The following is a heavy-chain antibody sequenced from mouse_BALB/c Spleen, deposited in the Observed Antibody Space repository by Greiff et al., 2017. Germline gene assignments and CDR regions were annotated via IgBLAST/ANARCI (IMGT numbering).Heavy chain of an antibody. D-gene: IGHD1-2*01. V-gene: IGHV5-6-5*01. Sequence: EVKLVESGGGLVKPGGSLKLSCAASGFTFSSYAMSWVRQTPEKRLEWVASISSGGSTYYPDSVKGRFTISRDNARNILYLQMSSLRSEDTAMYYCARERSTATNYWGQGTTLTVSS. CDR3: ARERSTATNY. CDR2: ISSGGST. J-gene: IGHJ2*01. CDR1: GFTFSSYA.